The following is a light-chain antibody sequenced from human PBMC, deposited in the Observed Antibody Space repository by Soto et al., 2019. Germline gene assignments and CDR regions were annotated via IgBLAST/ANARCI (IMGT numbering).Light chain of an antibody. V-gene: IGKV3-20*01. CDR2: GAS. CDR1: QSITSNF. CDR3: QQYGTSVSIT. Sequence: EIVLTQSPGTLSLSPGERATLSCRASQSITSNFLAWYQKKPGQSPMLLIYGASRRAKGIPDRFSGSGSGTDFSLTISRLEPEDFAVYYCQQYGTSVSITFGRGTRL. J-gene: IGKJ5*01.